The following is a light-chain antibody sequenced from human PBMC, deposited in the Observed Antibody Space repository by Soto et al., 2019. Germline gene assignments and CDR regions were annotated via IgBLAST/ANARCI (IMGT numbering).Light chain of an antibody. Sequence: DIQMTQSPSSLSASVGDRVTITCQASQDISNYLNWYQQKPGKAPKLLIYDASNLETGVPSRFSGSGSGTDFTFTISSLQPEDIATYYCQQYENPLTFGQGTRLEIK. CDR3: QQYENPLT. V-gene: IGKV1-33*01. CDR2: DAS. J-gene: IGKJ5*01. CDR1: QDISNY.